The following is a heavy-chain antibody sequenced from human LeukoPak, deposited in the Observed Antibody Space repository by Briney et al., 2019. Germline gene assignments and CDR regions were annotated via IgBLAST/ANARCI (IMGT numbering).Heavy chain of an antibody. V-gene: IGHV3-30*18. J-gene: IGHJ4*02. CDR3: AKSESIGYSGYDLGSN. Sequence: PGRSLRLSCAASGFTFSSYGMHWVRQAPGEGLEWVAVISYDGSNKYYADSVKGRFTISRDNSKNTLYLQMNSLRAEDTAVYYCAKSESIGYSGYDLGSNWGQGTLVTVSS. D-gene: IGHD5-12*01. CDR2: ISYDGSNK. CDR1: GFTFSSYG.